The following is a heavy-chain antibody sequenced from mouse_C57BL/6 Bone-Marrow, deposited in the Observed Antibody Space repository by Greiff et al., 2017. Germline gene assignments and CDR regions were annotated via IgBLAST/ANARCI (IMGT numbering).Heavy chain of an antibody. CDR1: GYTFTSYD. V-gene: IGHV1-85*01. CDR3: ARWDGNYGDAMDY. J-gene: IGHJ4*01. CDR2: IYPRDGST. D-gene: IGHD2-1*01. Sequence: QVQLQQSGPELVKPGASVKLSCKASGYTFTSYDINWVKQRPGQGLEWIGWIYPRDGSTKYNEKFKGKATLTVDTSSSTAYMELHSLTSEDSAVYFCARWDGNYGDAMDYWGQGTSVTVSS.